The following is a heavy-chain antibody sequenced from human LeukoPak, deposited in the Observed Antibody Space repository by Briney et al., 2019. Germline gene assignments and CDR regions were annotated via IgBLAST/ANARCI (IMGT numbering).Heavy chain of an antibody. Sequence: GGSLRLSCAASGFTFSSYWMSWVRQAPGKGLEWMANIKQDGSEKYYVDSVKGRFTISRDSAKNSLYLQMNSLRAEDTAVYYCARVLSGSYPVDYWGQGTLVTVSS. V-gene: IGHV3-7*01. CDR2: IKQDGSEK. CDR1: GFTFSSYW. CDR3: ARVLSGSYPVDY. D-gene: IGHD1-26*01. J-gene: IGHJ4*02.